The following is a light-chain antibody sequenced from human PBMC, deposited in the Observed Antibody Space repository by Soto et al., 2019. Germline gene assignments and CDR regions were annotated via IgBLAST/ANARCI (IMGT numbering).Light chain of an antibody. V-gene: IGKV3-15*01. CDR2: GAS. CDR3: QQYNNWPPPIT. Sequence: EIVMTQSPATLSVSPGERATLSCRASQSVSSNLAWYQQKPGQAPRLLIYGASTRATDIPPRFSGSGSGTEFTLTIDSLQSEDFALYYCQQYNNWPPPITFGQGTRLEIK. J-gene: IGKJ5*01. CDR1: QSVSSN.